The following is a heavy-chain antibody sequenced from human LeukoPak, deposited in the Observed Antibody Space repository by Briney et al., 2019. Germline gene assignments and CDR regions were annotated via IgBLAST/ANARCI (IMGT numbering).Heavy chain of an antibody. V-gene: IGHV4-34*01. CDR3: AIGHRRVAGDPFDY. CDR1: GGSYSAYY. Sequence: PSETLSLTCAVYGGSYSAYYWIWIRQPPGKGLEWIGEINHSGSTNYNPSLKSRVTISVDTSNTQFSLKLSTGTAADTAVYYCAIGHRRVAGDPFDYWGQGTLVTVSS. J-gene: IGHJ4*02. D-gene: IGHD6-13*01. CDR2: INHSGST.